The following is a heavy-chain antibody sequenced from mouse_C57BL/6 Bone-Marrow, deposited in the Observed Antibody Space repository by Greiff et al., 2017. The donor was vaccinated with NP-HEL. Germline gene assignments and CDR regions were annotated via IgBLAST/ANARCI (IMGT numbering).Heavy chain of an antibody. D-gene: IGHD2-4*01. CDR2: ISSGSSTI. V-gene: IGHV5-17*01. CDR3: ARRDYYDYGIFAY. CDR1: GFTFSDYG. J-gene: IGHJ3*01. Sequence: EVHLVESGGGLVKPGGSLKLSCAASGFTFSDYGMHWVRQAPEKGLEWVAYISSGSSTIYYADTVKGRFTISRDNAKNTLFLQMTSLRSEDTAMYYCARRDYYDYGIFAYWGQGTLVTVSA.